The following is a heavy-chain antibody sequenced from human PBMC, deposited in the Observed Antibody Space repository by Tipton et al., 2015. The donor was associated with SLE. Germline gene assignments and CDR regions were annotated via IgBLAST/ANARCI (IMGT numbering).Heavy chain of an antibody. J-gene: IGHJ6*02. V-gene: IGHV3-7*01. CDR3: ARGDLNV. CDR1: GFTFSNFW. CDR2: IKEDGSKR. Sequence: SLRLSCAASGFTFSNFWMVWVRQAPGKGLEWVANIKEDGSKRYCVDSVKGRFTISRDNAKNSLYLQMNSLRAEDTAVYYCARGDLNVWGQGTTVTVSS. D-gene: IGHD2-21*01.